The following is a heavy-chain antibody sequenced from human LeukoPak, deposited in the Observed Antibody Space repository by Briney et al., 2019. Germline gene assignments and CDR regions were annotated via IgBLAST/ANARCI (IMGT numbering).Heavy chain of an antibody. Sequence: GASLRVSCAASGFSFSSNYMTWVRQAPGKGLQWVSVIYGESDTFYADSVKGRFTITRDKSKSTVSLQMNGLRADDTAVYYCASWGYDSSGSYWDNWGQGTLVTVSS. V-gene: IGHV3-53*01. J-gene: IGHJ4*02. CDR1: GFSFSSNY. CDR3: ASWGYDSSGSYWDN. D-gene: IGHD3-22*01. CDR2: IYGESDT.